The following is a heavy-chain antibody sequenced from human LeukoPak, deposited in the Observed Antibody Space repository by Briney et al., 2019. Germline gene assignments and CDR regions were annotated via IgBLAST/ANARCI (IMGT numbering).Heavy chain of an antibody. J-gene: IGHJ4*02. D-gene: IGHD1-26*01. CDR2: ITPIFGTA. CDR1: GGTFSSYA. CDR3: ARGAGSPTAAPDY. Sequence: GASVKVSCKASGGTFSSYAISWVRQAPGQGLEWMGGITPIFGTANYAQKFQGRVTITADESTSTAYMELSSLRSEDTAVYYCARGAGSPTAAPDYWGQGTLVTVSS. V-gene: IGHV1-69*13.